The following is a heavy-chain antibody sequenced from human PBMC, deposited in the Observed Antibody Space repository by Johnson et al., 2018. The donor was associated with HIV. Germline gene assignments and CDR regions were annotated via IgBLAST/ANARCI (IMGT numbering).Heavy chain of an antibody. CDR3: TSRYSSNWWGYAFDI. D-gene: IGHD6-13*01. V-gene: IGHV3-66*01. CDR2: ISGSGVD. J-gene: IGHJ3*02. CDR1: GFTVSSNY. Sequence: EVQLVVSGGGLVQPGGSLRLSCAASGFTVSSNYMSWVRQAPGKGLDWVSGISGSGVDSYADFVKGRFTISRDDSKNTAYLQMNSLKTEDSAVYYCTSRYSSNWWGYAFDIWGQGTVVTVSS.